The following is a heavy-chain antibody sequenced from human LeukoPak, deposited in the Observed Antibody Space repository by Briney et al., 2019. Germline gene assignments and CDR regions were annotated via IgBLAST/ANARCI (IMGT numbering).Heavy chain of an antibody. Sequence: ASVKVSCKASGGTFSSYAISWVRQAPGQGLEWMGWINPNSGGTNYAQKFQGWVTMTRDTSISTAYMELSRLRSDDTAVYYCARDRSSSWSSRGFDYWGQGTLVTVSS. V-gene: IGHV1-2*04. CDR3: ARDRSSSWSSRGFDY. CDR1: GGTFSSYA. J-gene: IGHJ4*02. CDR2: INPNSGGT. D-gene: IGHD6-13*01.